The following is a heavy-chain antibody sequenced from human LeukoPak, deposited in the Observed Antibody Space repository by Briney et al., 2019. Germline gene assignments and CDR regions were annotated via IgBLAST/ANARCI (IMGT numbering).Heavy chain of an antibody. V-gene: IGHV4-59*12. CDR1: GGSISGYY. CDR2: IYYRGST. Sequence: SETLSLTCTVSGGSISGYYWSWIRQPPGKGLEWIGYIYYRGSTNYNPSLKSRVTISVDTSKNQFSLKLSSVTAADTAVYYCARSVAGTFYFDYWGQGTLVTVSS. CDR3: ARSVAGTFYFDY. D-gene: IGHD6-19*01. J-gene: IGHJ4*02.